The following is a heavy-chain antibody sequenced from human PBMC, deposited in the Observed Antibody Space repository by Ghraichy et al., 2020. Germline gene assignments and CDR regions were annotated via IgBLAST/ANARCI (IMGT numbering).Heavy chain of an antibody. V-gene: IGHV1-69*13. CDR1: GGTFSSYA. J-gene: IGHJ5*02. CDR3: ARGGDLGSYSWFDP. D-gene: IGHD1-26*01. Sequence: SVKVSCKASGGTFSSYAISWVRQAPGQGLEWMGGIIPIFGTANYAQKFQGRVTITADESTSTAYMELSSLRSEDTAVYYCARGGDLGSYSWFDPWGQGTLVTVSS. CDR2: IIPIFGTA.